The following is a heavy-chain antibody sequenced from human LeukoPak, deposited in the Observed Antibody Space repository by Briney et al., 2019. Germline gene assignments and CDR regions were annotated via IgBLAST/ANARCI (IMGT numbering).Heavy chain of an antibody. V-gene: IGHV3-7*01. CDR1: GFTFSNYW. CDR3: GSSSGRNNWFDP. Sequence: GGSLRLSCAASGFTFSNYWMSWVRQAPGKGLEWVANIKEDGSEKYYVDSVKGRFTISRDNAKNSLYLQMNNLRAEDTAVYYCGSSSGRNNWFDPWGQGTLVIVSS. D-gene: IGHD6-6*01. J-gene: IGHJ5*02. CDR2: IKEDGSEK.